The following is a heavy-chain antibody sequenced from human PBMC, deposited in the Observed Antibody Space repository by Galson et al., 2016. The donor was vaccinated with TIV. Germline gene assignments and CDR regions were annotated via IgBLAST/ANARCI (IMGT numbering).Heavy chain of an antibody. CDR3: AGESRPEEPIYYDYMEV. CDR2: ISSGGSGSTT. Sequence: SLRLSCAASGFTFSSYEMHWVRQAPGKGLEWVSYISSGGSGSTTHYADSVKGRFTISRDNAKNSLYLQMHSLRAEETPLYYCAGESRPEEPIYYDYMEVWGKGTTVTVSS. V-gene: IGHV3-48*03. D-gene: IGHD1-14*01. CDR1: GFTFSSYE. J-gene: IGHJ6*03.